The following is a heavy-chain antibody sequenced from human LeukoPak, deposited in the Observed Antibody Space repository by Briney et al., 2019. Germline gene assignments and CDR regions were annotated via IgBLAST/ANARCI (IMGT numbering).Heavy chain of an antibody. J-gene: IGHJ4*02. CDR2: IGNTGRTI. V-gene: IGHV3-48*03. CDR1: GFTFSSYE. Sequence: PGGSLRLSCAASGFTFSSYEMNWVLQAPGRGLEWVSYIGNTGRTIYYTDSVKGRFTISRNNAKNSLYLQMNSLRAEDTAIYYCVRGDRYFFDFWGQGTLVTVSS. CDR3: VRGDRYFFDF.